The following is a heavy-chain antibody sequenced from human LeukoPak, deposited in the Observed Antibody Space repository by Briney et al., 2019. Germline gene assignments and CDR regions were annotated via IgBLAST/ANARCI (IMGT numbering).Heavy chain of an antibody. CDR1: GVSVSSDNW. CDR3: ATRDQSRTYLAPADC. Sequence: PSETPSLTCAVYGVSVSSDNWWTWVRQSPGKGLEWIGETHRSGDTKYNPSLNGRVTISIDNSNNRLSLHLRYVTAADTAMYYCATRDQSRTYLAPADCWGQGTLATASS. V-gene: IGHV4-4*02. CDR2: THRSGDT. D-gene: IGHD5-24*01. J-gene: IGHJ4*02.